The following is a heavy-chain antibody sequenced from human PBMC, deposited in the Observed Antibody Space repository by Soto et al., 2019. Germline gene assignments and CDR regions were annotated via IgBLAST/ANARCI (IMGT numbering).Heavy chain of an antibody. Sequence: ASVKVSCKASGYTFTGYYMHWVRQAPGQGLEWMGWINPNSGGTNYAQKFQGRVTMTRDTSISTAYMELSRLRSDDTAVYYCVCGSGRERQFSYWGQGTMVAVYS. CDR1: GYTFTGYY. D-gene: IGHD6-19*01. CDR3: VCGSGRERQFSY. V-gene: IGHV1-2*02. CDR2: INPNSGGT. J-gene: IGHJ4*02.